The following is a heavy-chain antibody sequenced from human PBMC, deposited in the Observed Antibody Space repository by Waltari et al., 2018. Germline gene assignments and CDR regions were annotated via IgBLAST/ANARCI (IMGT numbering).Heavy chain of an antibody. CDR2: SHYSGST. D-gene: IGHD6-19*01. J-gene: IGHJ4*02. CDR3: LAGRAGEPFDY. CDR1: GGSITSYY. V-gene: IGHV4-59*01. Sequence: QVQLLESGPGLVKPSETLSLTCTVSGGSITSYYRTWIRQPPGKGLDWIGNSHYSGSTSYNPPLKSRVTMSLDTSKSKFSLKLNSVTAADTAVYYCLAGRAGEPFDYWGQGTLVTVSS.